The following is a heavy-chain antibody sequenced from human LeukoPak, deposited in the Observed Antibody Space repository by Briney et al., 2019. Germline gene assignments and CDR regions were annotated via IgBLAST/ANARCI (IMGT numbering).Heavy chain of an antibody. CDR2: FSTSGIA. CDR1: GGSISTYY. D-gene: IGHD7-27*01. V-gene: IGHV4-4*07. J-gene: IGHJ4*02. Sequence: SETLSLTCTVSGGSISTYYWTWIRQPAGKGLEWIGRFSTSGIANYNPSLKSRVTMSADTSKNQSFLKLNSVTAADTAVYNCMRDGPSWGLLWGQGALVTVSS. CDR3: MRDGPSWGLL.